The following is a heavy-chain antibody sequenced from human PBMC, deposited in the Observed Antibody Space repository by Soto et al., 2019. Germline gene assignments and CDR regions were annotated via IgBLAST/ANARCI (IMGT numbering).Heavy chain of an antibody. D-gene: IGHD1-26*01. J-gene: IGHJ6*02. V-gene: IGHV5-10-1*01. CDR3: ATHRACSTTFLYGMDV. CDR2: IDPSDSYT. Sequence: YGSRWISKKTGMGLEWRGRIDPSDSYTNYSPSFQGHVTISADKSISTAYLQWSSLKASDTAMYYCATHRACSTTFLYGMDVCGQGITVTVYS. CDR1: YG.